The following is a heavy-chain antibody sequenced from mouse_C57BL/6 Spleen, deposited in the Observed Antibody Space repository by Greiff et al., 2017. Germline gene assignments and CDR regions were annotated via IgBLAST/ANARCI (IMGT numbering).Heavy chain of an antibody. J-gene: IGHJ4*01. CDR2: ISSGSSTI. CDR3: AKIYDGYFYAMDY. Sequence: EVMLVESGGGLVKPGGSLKLSCAASGFTFSDYGMHWVRQAPETGLEWVAYISSGSSTIYYADTVKGRFTISRDNAKNTLFLQMTSLRSEDTAMYYCAKIYDGYFYAMDYWGQGTSVTVSS. CDR1: GFTFSDYG. D-gene: IGHD2-3*01. V-gene: IGHV5-17*01.